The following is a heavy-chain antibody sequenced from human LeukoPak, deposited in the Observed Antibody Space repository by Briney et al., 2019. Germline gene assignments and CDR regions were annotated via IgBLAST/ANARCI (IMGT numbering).Heavy chain of an antibody. J-gene: IGHJ4*02. CDR3: ARVSSSSWWALDY. V-gene: IGHV3-74*01. Sequence: GGSLRLSCAASGLTFSSYWMHWVRQAPGKGLVWVSRINTDGSSTSYADSVKGRFTISRDNAKNTLYLQMNSLRAEDTAVYYCARVSSSSWWALDYWGQGTLVTVSS. CDR2: INTDGSST. D-gene: IGHD6-13*01. CDR1: GLTFSSYW.